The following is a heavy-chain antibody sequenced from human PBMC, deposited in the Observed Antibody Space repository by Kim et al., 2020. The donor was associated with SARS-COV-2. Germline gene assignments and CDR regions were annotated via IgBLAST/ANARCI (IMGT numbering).Heavy chain of an antibody. CDR1: GFTFSNYY. CDR2: TSPSGTST. J-gene: IGHJ4*02. CDR3: AQRPQAGSGY. V-gene: IGHV3-11*06. Sequence: GGSLRLSCVASGFTFSNYYMSWVRQAPRKGLEWVSYTSPSGTSTNYAASVKGRFTISRDNAKNSLYLEMDSLRGEDTAVYYCAQRPQAGSGYWCQGTLVTVST. D-gene: IGHD6-19*01.